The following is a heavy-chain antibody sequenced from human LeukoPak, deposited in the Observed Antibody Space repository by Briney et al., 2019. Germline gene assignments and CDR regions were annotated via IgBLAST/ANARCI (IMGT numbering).Heavy chain of an antibody. CDR1: RFTFSNFG. CDR2: ISGSGGST. CDR3: AKDPETSYYDILTGYYGVFFDY. J-gene: IGHJ4*02. Sequence: GGSLRLSCAASRFTFSNFGMSWVRQAPGKGLEWVSAISGSGGSTYYADSVKGRFTISRDNSKNTLYLQMNSLRAEDTAVYYCAKDPETSYYDILTGYYGVFFDYWGQGTLVTVSS. D-gene: IGHD3-9*01. V-gene: IGHV3-23*01.